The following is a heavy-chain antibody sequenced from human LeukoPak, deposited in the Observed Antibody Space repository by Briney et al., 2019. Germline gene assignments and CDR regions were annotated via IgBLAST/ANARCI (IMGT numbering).Heavy chain of an antibody. V-gene: IGHV4-59*08. D-gene: IGHD4-17*01. Sequence: PSETLSLTCTVSGASITSYYWSWIRQPPGKGPEWIGYIYYIGSTNYNPSLNSRVTISVDTSKNQFSLKLNSVTAADTAMYYCARFLGVGETGWFDPWGQGTLVTVSS. CDR2: IYYIGST. CDR3: ARFLGVGETGWFDP. J-gene: IGHJ5*02. CDR1: GASITSYY.